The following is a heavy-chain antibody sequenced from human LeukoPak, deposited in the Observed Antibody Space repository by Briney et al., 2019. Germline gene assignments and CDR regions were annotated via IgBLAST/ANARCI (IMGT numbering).Heavy chain of an antibody. CDR1: GFTFSSYS. D-gene: IGHD5-18*01. CDR3: AKGSYGYVFYFDS. J-gene: IGHJ4*02. V-gene: IGHV3-48*01. Sequence: GGSLRLSCAASGFTFSSYSMNWVRQAPGKGLEWVSYISSSSSTIYYADSVKGRFTISRDNSKNTLHLQMNSLRAEDTAVYYCAKGSYGYVFYFDSWGQGTLVTVSS. CDR2: ISSSSSTI.